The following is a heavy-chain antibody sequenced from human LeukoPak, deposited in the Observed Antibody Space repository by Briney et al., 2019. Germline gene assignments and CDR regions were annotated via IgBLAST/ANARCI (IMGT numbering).Heavy chain of an antibody. J-gene: IGHJ4*02. CDR3: ARGTYGDPYYFDY. CDR2: IYYSGST. CDR1: GGSISGYY. V-gene: IGHV4-59*01. D-gene: IGHD4-17*01. Sequence: SETLSLTCTVSGGSISGYYWSWIRQPPGKGLEWIGYIYYSGSTNYNPSLKSRVTISVDTSKNQFSLKLSSVTAADTAVYYCARGTYGDPYYFDYWGQGTLVTVSS.